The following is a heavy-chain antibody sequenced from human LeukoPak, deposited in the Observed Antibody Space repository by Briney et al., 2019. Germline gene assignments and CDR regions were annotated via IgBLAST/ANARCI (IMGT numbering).Heavy chain of an antibody. CDR1: GGSISSGGYY. J-gene: IGHJ4*02. D-gene: IGHD2/OR15-2a*01. V-gene: IGHV4-31*03. Sequence: PSETLSLTCTVSGGSISSGGYYWSWIRQHAGKGLEWIGSIHYRGSTFFNPSLQSRVTISVDTSKNQLSLRLTSVTAADTAVYYCATADWEYYFFDYWGQGTLVTVSS. CDR2: IHYRGST. CDR3: ATADWEYYFFDY.